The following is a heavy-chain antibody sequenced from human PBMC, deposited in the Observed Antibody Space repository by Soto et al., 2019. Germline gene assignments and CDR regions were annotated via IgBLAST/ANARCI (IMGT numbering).Heavy chain of an antibody. CDR1: GGSISSYY. CDR3: ARGRGGWFINQLLNAFDI. J-gene: IGHJ3*02. D-gene: IGHD2-2*01. Sequence: QVQLQESGPGLVKPSETLSLTCTVSGGSISSYYWSWIRQPPGKGLAWIGYIYYSGSTNYNPSLKSRGTISVDTSKNQFALKLSSVTAADTAVYYCARGRGGWFINQLLNAFDIWGQGTMVTVSS. V-gene: IGHV4-59*01. CDR2: IYYSGST.